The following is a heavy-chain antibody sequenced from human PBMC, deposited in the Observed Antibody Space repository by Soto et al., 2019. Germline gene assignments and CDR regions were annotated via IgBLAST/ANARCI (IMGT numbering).Heavy chain of an antibody. CDR1: GFTFSSYA. Sequence: GGSLRLSCAASGFTFSSYAMHWVRQAPGKGLEWVAVISYDGSNKYYADSVKGRFTISRDNSKNTLYLQMNSLRAEDTAVYYCARDYDSSGYYWYYYYGMDVWGQGTTVTVSS. J-gene: IGHJ6*02. V-gene: IGHV3-30-3*01. D-gene: IGHD3-22*01. CDR3: ARDYDSSGYYWYYYYGMDV. CDR2: ISYDGSNK.